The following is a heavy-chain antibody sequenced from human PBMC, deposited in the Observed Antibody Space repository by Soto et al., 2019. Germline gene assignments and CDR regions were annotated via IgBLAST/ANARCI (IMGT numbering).Heavy chain of an antibody. Sequence: ASVKVSCKASGYTFTSYGMNWVRQAPGQGLEWMGWISAYNGNTNYAQKLQGRVTMTTDTSTSTAYMELWSLRSDDTAVYYCARESGQWLVQPFDYWGQGTLVTVSS. D-gene: IGHD6-19*01. CDR3: ARESGQWLVQPFDY. CDR1: GYTFTSYG. V-gene: IGHV1-18*01. J-gene: IGHJ4*02. CDR2: ISAYNGNT.